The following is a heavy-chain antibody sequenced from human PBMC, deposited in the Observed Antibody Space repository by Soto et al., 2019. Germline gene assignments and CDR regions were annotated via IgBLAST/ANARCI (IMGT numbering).Heavy chain of an antibody. Sequence: ESGGGVVQPGRSLRLSCAASGFTFSSYAMHWVRQAPGKGLEWVAVISYDGSNKYYADSVKGRFTISRDNSKNTLYLQMNSLRAEDTAVYYCARRLGSGCLDYWGQGTLVTVSS. CDR1: GFTFSSYA. V-gene: IGHV3-30-3*01. D-gene: IGHD6-19*01. J-gene: IGHJ4*02. CDR3: ARRLGSGCLDY. CDR2: ISYDGSNK.